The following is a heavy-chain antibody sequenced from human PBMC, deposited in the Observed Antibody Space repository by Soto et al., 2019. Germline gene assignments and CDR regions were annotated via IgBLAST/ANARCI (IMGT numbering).Heavy chain of an antibody. Sequence: LSLTFTVSGDSISNYYWSWIRQPPGKALEWIGYISHIGTGKNNPSLKSRLTISVDPSKNQFSLKLTSVTAADTAVYYCARDFRARDAFDLWGQGTMVTVSS. CDR3: ARDFRARDAFDL. CDR1: GDSISNYY. J-gene: IGHJ3*01. CDR2: ISHIGTG. V-gene: IGHV4-59*01. D-gene: IGHD3-10*01.